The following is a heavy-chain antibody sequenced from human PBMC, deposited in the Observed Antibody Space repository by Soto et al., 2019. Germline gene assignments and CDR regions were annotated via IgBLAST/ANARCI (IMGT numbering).Heavy chain of an antibody. V-gene: IGHV3-23*01. CDR1: GFTFSVSA. J-gene: IGHJ6*02. CDR3: AREISYVSGGHLYYGMDV. D-gene: IGHD3-16*01. CDR2: ITRSGSEA. Sequence: GGSLRLSCAASGFTFSVSAMSWVRQAPGKGLEHVASITRSGSEAFYGDSVRGRFSMSRDNSKNMLILEMNSLRVEDTAVYYCAREISYVSGGHLYYGMDVLGQGTAVTVSS.